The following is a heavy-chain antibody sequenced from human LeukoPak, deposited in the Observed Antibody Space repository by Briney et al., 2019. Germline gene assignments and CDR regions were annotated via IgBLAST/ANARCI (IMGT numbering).Heavy chain of an antibody. D-gene: IGHD2-15*01. CDR3: ARWWSTERNWFDP. V-gene: IGHV3-21*01. Sequence: PGRSLRLSCAASGFTFSDYHINWVRQAPGKGLEWVSSIDSSGSHIYYTDSVKGRFTISRDNAKNSLYLQMNSLRAEDTAVYYCARWWSTERNWFDPWGQGTLVTASS. J-gene: IGHJ5*02. CDR1: GFTFSDYH. CDR2: IDSSGSHI.